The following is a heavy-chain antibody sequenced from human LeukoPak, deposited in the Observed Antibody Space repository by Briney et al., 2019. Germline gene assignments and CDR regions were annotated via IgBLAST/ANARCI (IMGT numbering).Heavy chain of an antibody. D-gene: IGHD1-1*01. V-gene: IGHV1-2*02. J-gene: IGHJ3*02. CDR2: YSPDSGDT. CDR3: TNNEGGAFDI. CDR1: GDTFTGYH. Sequence: PAASLKVSCKAYGDTFTGYHMHWVRQAPGQGLEWMGWYSPDSGDTGFAQNFVGRVTMTRDTSIRTSYMELTGLKADTTAIYYCTNNEGGAFDIWGQGTMVTVSS.